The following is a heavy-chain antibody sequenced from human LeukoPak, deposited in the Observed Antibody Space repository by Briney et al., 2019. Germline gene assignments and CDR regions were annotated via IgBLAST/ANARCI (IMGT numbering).Heavy chain of an antibody. V-gene: IGHV3-64*01. CDR1: GFTFRSYA. CDR3: ARGQYSSSSVFDY. D-gene: IGHD6-13*01. J-gene: IGHJ4*02. CDR2: ISSNGGST. Sequence: PGGSLRLSCAASGFTFRSYAMHWVRQAPGKGLEYVSAISSNGGSTYYANSVKGRFTISRDNSKNTLYLQMGSLRAEDMAVYYCARGQYSSSSVFDYWGQGTLVTVSS.